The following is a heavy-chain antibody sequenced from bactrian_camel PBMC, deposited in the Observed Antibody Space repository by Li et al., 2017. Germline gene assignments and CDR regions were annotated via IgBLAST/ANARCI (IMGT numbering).Heavy chain of an antibody. CDR2: IATGSGNT. V-gene: IGHV3S1*01. J-gene: IGHJ6*01. Sequence: VQLVESGGGSVQAGGSLRLSCAASGYTYNRNCMAWFRQAPGKEREGVARIATGSGNTYYADSVKGRFTISRDNAKNPLYLHMNSLKPEDTGVYYCVRDYKSGDYRDDFGYWGQGTQVTVS. CDR1: GYTYNRNC. CDR3: VRDYKSGDYRDDFGY. D-gene: IGHD4*01.